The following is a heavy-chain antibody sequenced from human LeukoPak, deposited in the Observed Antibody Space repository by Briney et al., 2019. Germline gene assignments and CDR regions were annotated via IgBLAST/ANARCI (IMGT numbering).Heavy chain of an antibody. J-gene: IGHJ4*02. Sequence: PSETLSLTCTVSGGSISSGGYYWSWIRQHPGKGLEGIGYIYYSGSTYYNPSLKSRVTISVGTSKSQFSLKLSSVTAADTAVYYCARVRGYSGYVFDYWGQGTLVTVSS. CDR1: GGSISSGGYY. CDR2: IYYSGST. D-gene: IGHD5-12*01. V-gene: IGHV4-31*03. CDR3: ARVRGYSGYVFDY.